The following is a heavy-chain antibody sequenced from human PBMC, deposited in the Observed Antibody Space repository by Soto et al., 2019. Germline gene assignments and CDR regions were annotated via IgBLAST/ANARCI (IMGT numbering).Heavy chain of an antibody. CDR2: VRGDGAST. CDR1: GFAFSAYA. V-gene: IGHV3-23*01. D-gene: IGHD2-15*01. Sequence: GGSLRLSCAASGFAFSAYAMSWVRQAPGKGPEWVSTVRGDGASTSYIASVEGRFTVSRDNSKNTLYLQMSSLRVEDSALYYCAKMLDHSASGHGGGWGQGSLVTVSS. J-gene: IGHJ4*02. CDR3: AKMLDHSASGHGGG.